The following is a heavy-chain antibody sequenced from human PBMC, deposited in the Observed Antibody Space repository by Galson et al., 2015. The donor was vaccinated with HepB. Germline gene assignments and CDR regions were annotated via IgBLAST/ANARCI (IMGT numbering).Heavy chain of an antibody. CDR2: VIPLYGKT. CDR3: ARGRGAVEMKIPRYIYLAMDD. CDR1: GDTLSNYE. Sequence: SVKVSCKASGDTLSNYELNWVRQAPGQGLEWMGGVIPLYGKTNYARKFEGRATMVTDTSINTAYLELGRLTLEDTAVYYCARGRGAVEMKIPRYIYLAMDDRGPGTAVIVSS. V-gene: IGHV1-69*05. J-gene: IGHJ6*01. D-gene: IGHD2/OR15-2a*01.